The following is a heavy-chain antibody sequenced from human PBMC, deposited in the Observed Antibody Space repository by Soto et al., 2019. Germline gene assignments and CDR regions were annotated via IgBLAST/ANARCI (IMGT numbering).Heavy chain of an antibody. V-gene: IGHV4-39*01. CDR1: GASISSSGYY. Sequence: QVQLQESGPGLVSPWGTLSLTCTVSGASISSSGYYWGWIRQAPGKGLEWIGSIDYIGNTYYNPSLKSRVTVSVDTSKKQISLQLNSVTAADTAVHYCVRGGLRYQQSSYYFDVWGQGPLLTVSS. CDR2: IDYIGNT. D-gene: IGHD3-16*01. J-gene: IGHJ4*02. CDR3: VRGGLRYQQSSYYFDV.